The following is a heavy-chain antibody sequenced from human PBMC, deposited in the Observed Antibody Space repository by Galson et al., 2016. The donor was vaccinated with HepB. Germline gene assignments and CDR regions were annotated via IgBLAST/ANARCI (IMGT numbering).Heavy chain of an antibody. CDR1: GGTFSNYA. CDR2: IIPIVGIA. CDR3: ATSYDYIWGTLDY. D-gene: IGHD3-16*01. Sequence: SVKVSCKASGGTFSNYAFSWVRQAPGQGLEWMGGIIPIVGIAHYAQNFQGRFTIAADKSTSTAYMELSSLRSEDTAVYYCATSYDYIWGTLDYWGQGTLVTVSS. V-gene: IGHV1-69*10. J-gene: IGHJ4*02.